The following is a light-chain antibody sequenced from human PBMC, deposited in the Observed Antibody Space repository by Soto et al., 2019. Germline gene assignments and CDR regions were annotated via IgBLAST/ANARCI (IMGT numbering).Light chain of an antibody. V-gene: IGKV3-20*01. CDR1: QSVSSNY. CDR3: QQYGGSPRIT. Sequence: EIVLTQAPGTLSLSPGERATLSCRASQSVSSNYLAWYQQKPGQAPRLLIYGAYNRATGIPDRFSGSGSGTDFTLIINRLEPEDVAIYYCQQYGGSPRITCGQGTRLEIK. CDR2: GAY. J-gene: IGKJ5*01.